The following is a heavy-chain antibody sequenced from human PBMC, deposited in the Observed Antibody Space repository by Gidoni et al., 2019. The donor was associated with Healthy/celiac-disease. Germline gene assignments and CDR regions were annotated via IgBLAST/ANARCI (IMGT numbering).Heavy chain of an antibody. D-gene: IGHD2-15*01. CDR1: GFSLSTSGMC. CDR3: ARMALGYCSGGSCLTYYYGMDV. J-gene: IGHJ6*02. Sequence: QVTLRESGPALVKPTQTLTLPCTFSGFSLSTSGMCVRWIRQPPGKALEWLALIDWDDDKYYSTSLKTRLTISKDTSKNQVVLTMTNMDPVDTATYYCARMALGYCSGGSCLTYYYGMDVWGQGTTVTVSS. V-gene: IGHV2-70*01. CDR2: IDWDDDK.